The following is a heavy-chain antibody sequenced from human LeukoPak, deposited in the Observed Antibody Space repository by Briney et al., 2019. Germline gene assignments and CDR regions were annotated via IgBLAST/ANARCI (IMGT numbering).Heavy chain of an antibody. Sequence: SETLSLTCTVSGGSISSYYWSWIRQPPGKGLEWIGYIYYSGGTNYNPSLKSRVTISVDTSKNQFSLKLSSVTAADTAVYYCARRGSGASLEYYFDLWGRGTLVTVSS. D-gene: IGHD1-14*01. CDR1: GGSISSYY. V-gene: IGHV4-59*08. CDR3: ARRGSGASLEYYFDL. J-gene: IGHJ2*01. CDR2: IYYSGGT.